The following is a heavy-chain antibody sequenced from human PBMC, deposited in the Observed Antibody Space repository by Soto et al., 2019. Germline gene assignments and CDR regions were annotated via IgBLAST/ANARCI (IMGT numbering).Heavy chain of an antibody. CDR1: GFTFSSYA. V-gene: IGHV3-64D*06. CDR2: ISSNGGST. D-gene: IGHD3-3*01. Sequence: PGGSLRLSCSASGFTFSSYAMHWVRQAPGKGLEYVSAISSNGGSTYYADSVKGRFTISRDNSKNTLYLQMGSLRAEDTAVYYCVKSDFWSLYTGNYYGMDVWGQGTTVTVSS. J-gene: IGHJ6*02. CDR3: VKSDFWSLYTGNYYGMDV.